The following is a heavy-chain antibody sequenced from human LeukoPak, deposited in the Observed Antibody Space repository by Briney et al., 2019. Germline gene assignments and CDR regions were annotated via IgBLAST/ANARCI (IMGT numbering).Heavy chain of an antibody. CDR1: GYTFSSYS. CDR2: ISGSDGGA. Sequence: PGGSLRLSCAASGYTFSSYSINWVRQAPGKGLEWVSAISGSDGGAHYSDSVKGRFTISRDNSKNTLFLQMSSLRAEDTAIYYCAKNVALGYCSSTSCPIDPWGQGTLVTVSS. D-gene: IGHD2-2*01. CDR3: AKNVALGYCSSTSCPIDP. J-gene: IGHJ5*02. V-gene: IGHV3-23*01.